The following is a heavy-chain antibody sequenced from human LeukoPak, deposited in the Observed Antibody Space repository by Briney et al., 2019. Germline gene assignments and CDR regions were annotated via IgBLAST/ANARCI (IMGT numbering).Heavy chain of an antibody. Sequence: SETLSLTCTVSGGSISSSSYYWGWIRQPPGKGLEWIGSIYYSGSTNYNPSLKSRVTISVDTSKNQFSLKLSSVTAADTAVYYCARDRYYYDSSGYRIFDYWGQGTLVTVSS. D-gene: IGHD3-22*01. CDR3: ARDRYYYDSSGYRIFDY. CDR2: IYYSGST. V-gene: IGHV4-39*07. CDR1: GGSISSSSYY. J-gene: IGHJ4*02.